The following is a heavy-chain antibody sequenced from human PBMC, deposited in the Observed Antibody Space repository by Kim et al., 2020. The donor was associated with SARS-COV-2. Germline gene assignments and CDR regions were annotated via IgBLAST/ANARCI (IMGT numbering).Heavy chain of an antibody. V-gene: IGHV4-4*02. CDR3: ARDKESSSSSWYGGFDY. D-gene: IGHD6-13*01. Sequence: KSRVAISVDKSKNQFSLKLSSVTAADTAVYYCARDKESSSSSWYGGFDYWGQGTLVTVSS. J-gene: IGHJ4*02.